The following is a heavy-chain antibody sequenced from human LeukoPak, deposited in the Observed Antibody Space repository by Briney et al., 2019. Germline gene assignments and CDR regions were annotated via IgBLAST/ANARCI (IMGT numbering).Heavy chain of an antibody. CDR1: GGSISSSSYY. V-gene: IGHV4-39*02. CDR3: ARDLSRGYYYGSGSYNWFDP. J-gene: IGHJ5*02. D-gene: IGHD3-10*01. CDR2: IYYSGST. Sequence: SETLSLTCTVSGGSISSSSYYWGWIRQPPGKGLEWIGSIYYSGSTYYNPSLKSRVTISVDTSKNQFSLKLSSVTAADTAVYYCARDLSRGYYYGSGSYNWFDPWGQGTLVTVSS.